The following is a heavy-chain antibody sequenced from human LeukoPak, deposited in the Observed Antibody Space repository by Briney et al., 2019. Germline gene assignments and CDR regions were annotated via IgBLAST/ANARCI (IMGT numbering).Heavy chain of an antibody. D-gene: IGHD5-18*01. CDR3: ARGLLRDGYTYTYSFDY. J-gene: IGHJ4*02. CDR2: VYMGGTT. V-gene: IGHV3-66*01. CDR1: GFTVSTNY. Sequence: GGSLRLSCAASGFTVSTNYMNRVRQAPGKGLEWVSVVYMGGTTYYADSVKGRFTISRDSTKNTIYLQMNNLRAEDTAAYYCARGLLRDGYTYTYSFDYWGQGALVTVSS.